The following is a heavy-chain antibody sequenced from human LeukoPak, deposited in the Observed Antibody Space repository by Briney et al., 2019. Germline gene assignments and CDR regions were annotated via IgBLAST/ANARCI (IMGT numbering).Heavy chain of an antibody. V-gene: IGHV5-51*01. CDR2: IYPGDSDT. Sequence: GESLKISCKGSGYSFTNFWIGWVRQMPGKGLEWMGIIYPGDSDTLYSPSFKGQVTISADKSINTAYLQWSSLKASDTAMYYCARRGLAGGYYMDVWGKGTTVTVSS. J-gene: IGHJ6*03. CDR1: GYSFTNFW. CDR3: ARRGLAGGYYMDV. D-gene: IGHD6-13*01.